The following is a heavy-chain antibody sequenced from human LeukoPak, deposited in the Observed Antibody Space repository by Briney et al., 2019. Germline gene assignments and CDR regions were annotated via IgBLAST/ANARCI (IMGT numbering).Heavy chain of an antibody. D-gene: IGHD5-24*01. CDR2: IYYSGST. Sequence: SETLSLTCTVSGGSISSSSYYWGWIRQPPGKGLEWIGSIYYSGSTYYNSSLKSRVTISVDTSKNQFSLKLSSVTAADTAVYYCARVGRYGYNLEYFDYWGQGTLVTVSS. J-gene: IGHJ4*02. CDR3: ARVGRYGYNLEYFDY. CDR1: GGSISSSSYY. V-gene: IGHV4-39*07.